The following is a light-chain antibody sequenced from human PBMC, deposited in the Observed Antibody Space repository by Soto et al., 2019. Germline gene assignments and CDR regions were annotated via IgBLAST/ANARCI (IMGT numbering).Light chain of an antibody. CDR1: SSDVGGYNY. V-gene: IGLV2-8*01. J-gene: IGLJ1*01. CDR2: EVS. CDR3: CSYAGDSTPYV. Sequence: QSVLTQPPSASGSPGQSVPISCTGTSSDVGGYNYVSWYQQHPGRAPKLMIYEVSKRPSGVPDRFSGSKSGNTASLTVSGLQAEDEADYYCCSYAGDSTPYVFGTGTKVTVL.